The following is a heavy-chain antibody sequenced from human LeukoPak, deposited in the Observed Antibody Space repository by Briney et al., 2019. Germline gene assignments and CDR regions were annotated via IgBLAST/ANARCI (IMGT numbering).Heavy chain of an antibody. CDR1: GFTVSSNY. J-gene: IGHJ4*02. CDR3: AKEGKGYSSSSFDY. CDR2: IYSGGST. V-gene: IGHV3-53*01. Sequence: GGSLRLSCAASGFTVSSNYMSWVRQAPGKGLEWVSVIYSGGSTYYADSVKGRFTISRDNSKNTLYLQMNSLRAEDTAVYYCAKEGKGYSSSSFDYWGQGTLVTVSS. D-gene: IGHD6-6*01.